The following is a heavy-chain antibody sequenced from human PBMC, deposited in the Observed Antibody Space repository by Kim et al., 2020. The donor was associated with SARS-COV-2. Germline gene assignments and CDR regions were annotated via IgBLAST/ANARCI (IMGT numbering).Heavy chain of an antibody. CDR3: TSTVTTRFGWFDP. V-gene: IGHV3-15*01. CDR1: GFTFSNAW. CDR2: IKSKTDGGTT. D-gene: IGHD4-17*01. Sequence: GGSLRLSCAASGFTFSNAWMSWVRQAPGKGLEWVGRIKSKTDGGTTDYAAPVKGRFTISRDDSKNTLYLQMNSLKTEDTAVYYCTSTVTTRFGWFDPWGQGTLVTVSS. J-gene: IGHJ5*02.